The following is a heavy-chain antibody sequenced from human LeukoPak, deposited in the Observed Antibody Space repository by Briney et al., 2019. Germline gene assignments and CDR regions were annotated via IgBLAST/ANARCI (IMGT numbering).Heavy chain of an antibody. CDR1: GFTFSSYE. V-gene: IGHV3-48*03. CDR3: ARGYSSGWLELLYFDY. Sequence: GGSLRLSCAASGFTFSSYEMNWVRQAPGKGLEWVSYISSSGSTIYYADSVKGRFTISRDNAKNSLYLQMNSLRAEDTADYYCARGYSSGWLELLYFDYWGQGTLVTVSS. D-gene: IGHD6-19*01. CDR2: ISSSGSTI. J-gene: IGHJ4*02.